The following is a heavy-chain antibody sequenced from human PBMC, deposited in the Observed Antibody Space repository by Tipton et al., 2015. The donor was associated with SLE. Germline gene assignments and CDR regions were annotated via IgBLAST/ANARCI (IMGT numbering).Heavy chain of an antibody. Sequence: TLSLTCSVSGDSINNYYSWGWIRKPPGKGLEWIGTIYNPGSTYYNPSLKSRVTISVDTSKNQFSLNLSSMSAADTAVYYCVREPLLYDDYGGGFDPWGQGTLVTVST. V-gene: IGHV4-38-2*02. CDR1: GDSINNYYS. D-gene: IGHD4-23*01. CDR3: VREPLLYDDYGGGFDP. CDR2: IYNPGST. J-gene: IGHJ5*02.